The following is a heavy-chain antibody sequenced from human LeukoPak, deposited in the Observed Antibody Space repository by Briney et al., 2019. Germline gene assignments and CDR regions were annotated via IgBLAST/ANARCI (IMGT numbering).Heavy chain of an antibody. J-gene: IGHJ4*02. V-gene: IGHV3-74*01. D-gene: IGHD3-10*01. CDR2: IDSEESNT. Sequence: GGSLRLSCAASGFTFSDYWMHWVRQAPGKGLVWVSRIDSEESNTAYADSVKGRFAISRDNAKNTLYLQMSSLRAEDTAVYYCAKTFGRGPQEDYWGQGTLVTVSS. CDR3: AKTFGRGPQEDY. CDR1: GFTFSDYW.